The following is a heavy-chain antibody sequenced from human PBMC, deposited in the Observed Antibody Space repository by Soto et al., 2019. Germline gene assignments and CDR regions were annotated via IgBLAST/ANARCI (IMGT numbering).Heavy chain of an antibody. CDR2: IYQSGNT. D-gene: IGHD6-19*01. J-gene: IGHJ5*02. CDR1: GGSISSGAYS. V-gene: IGHV4-30-2*06. Sequence: QLQLRESGAGLVKTSETLSLTCTVSGGSISSGAYSWSWIRQSPGQGLEWLGFIYQSGNTYYSPSLPSRVAVSMDKSKNQLALKLRSVTAGDTAVYYCVRDTSGCSVSDCYLSGWFDPWCPGALVTVSS. CDR3: VRDTSGCSVSDCYLSGWFDP.